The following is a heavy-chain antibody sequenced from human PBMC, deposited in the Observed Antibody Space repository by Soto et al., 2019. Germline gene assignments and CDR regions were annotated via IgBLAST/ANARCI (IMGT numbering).Heavy chain of an antibody. D-gene: IGHD5-12*01. J-gene: IGHJ4*02. V-gene: IGHV3-33*01. CDR2: IWYDGSNK. Sequence: ESGGGVVQPGRSLRLSCAASGFTFSSYGMHWVRQAPGKGLEWVAVIWYDGSNKYYADSVKGRFTISRDNSKNTLYLQMNSLRAEDTAVYYCARDYQRWLQFGGLGYWGQGTLVTVSS. CDR1: GFTFSSYG. CDR3: ARDYQRWLQFGGLGY.